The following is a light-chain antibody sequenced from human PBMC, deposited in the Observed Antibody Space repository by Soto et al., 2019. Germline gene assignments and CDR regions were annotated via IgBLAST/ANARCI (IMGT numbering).Light chain of an antibody. CDR1: QSVSSNY. CDR2: GAS. J-gene: IGKJ1*01. V-gene: IGKV3-20*01. CDR3: QQYGSSPWT. Sequence: EIVLTQSPGTLSLSPGERATLSCRASQSVSSNYLAWYQQKPGQAPRPLIYGASSRATGIPDRCSGSGAGTDCTLTISRLEPEDFAGYYCQQYGSSPWTVDQGTKVEIK.